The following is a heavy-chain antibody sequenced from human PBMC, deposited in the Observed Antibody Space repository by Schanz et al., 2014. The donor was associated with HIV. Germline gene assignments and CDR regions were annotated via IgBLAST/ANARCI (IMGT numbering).Heavy chain of an antibody. CDR3: ARGYVSSSSSLGY. CDR1: GGSIRSGGYY. D-gene: IGHD6-6*01. CDR2: SHYSGNT. V-gene: IGHV4-31*03. Sequence: QVQLQESGPGLVKPSQTLSLTCTVSGGSIRSGGYYWSWIRQHPGKGLEWIGYSHYSGNTYYNPSLKRRVTISVDTSKNQFSLKLRSVTAADTAVYYCARGYVSSSSSLGYWGQGTLVTVSS. J-gene: IGHJ4*02.